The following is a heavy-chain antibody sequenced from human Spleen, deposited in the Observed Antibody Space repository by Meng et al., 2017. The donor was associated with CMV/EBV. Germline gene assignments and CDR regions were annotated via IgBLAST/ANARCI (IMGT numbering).Heavy chain of an antibody. D-gene: IGHD5/OR15-5a*01. V-gene: IGHV4-34*01. J-gene: IGHJ2*01. CDR1: GGSFSSDY. CDR3: ARVYDPYWYFDL. CDR2: INHSGST. Sequence: CAVYGGSFSSDYWSWIRQAPGKGLEWIGEINHSGSTNHNPSLKSRLTMSIDTSKNQFSLKLSSVTAADTAMYYCARVYDPYWYFDLWGRGTLVTVSS.